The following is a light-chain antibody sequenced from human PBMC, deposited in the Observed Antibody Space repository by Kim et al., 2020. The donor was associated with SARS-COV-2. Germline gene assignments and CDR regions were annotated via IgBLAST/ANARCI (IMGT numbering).Light chain of an antibody. J-gene: IGKJ1*01. V-gene: IGKV1-27*01. CDR1: QDISNH. CDR2: AAS. Sequence: DIQMTQSPSSLSASVGDGVTITCRAGQDISNHLAWYQQKPGKVPKVLISAASALQSGVPSRFSVSRSGTDFTLTISSLQPEDVATYYCQKYDNAPWTFGQGTKVDIK. CDR3: QKYDNAPWT.